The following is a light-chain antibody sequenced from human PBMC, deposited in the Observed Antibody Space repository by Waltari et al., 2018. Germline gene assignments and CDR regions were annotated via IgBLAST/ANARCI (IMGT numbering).Light chain of an antibody. Sequence: QSALSQPASVSGSPGQSITISCTGTSSNVGGYNLVSWYQHHPGKAPQLLISYVKKRPSGVSNRFSGSKSGNTASLTISGLQAEDEADYYCYSYAGSSTWVFGGGTNLAVL. CDR2: YVK. CDR3: YSYAGSSTWV. V-gene: IGLV2-23*02. CDR1: SSNVGGYNL. J-gene: IGLJ3*02.